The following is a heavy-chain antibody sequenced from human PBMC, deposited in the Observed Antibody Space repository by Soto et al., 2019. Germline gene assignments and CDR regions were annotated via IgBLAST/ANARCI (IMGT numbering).Heavy chain of an antibody. CDR2: ISSSSSNI. V-gene: IGHV3-21*01. Sequence: EVQLVESGGGLVKPGGSLRLSCAASGFTFSSYSMNWVRQAPGKGLEWVSSISSSSSNIYYADSVKGRFTISRDNAKNSLYLQMNSLRAEDTAVYYCARDGCDSSSGPGLHYYYGMDVWGQGTTVTVSS. CDR3: ARDGCDSSSGPGLHYYYGMDV. CDR1: GFTFSSYS. J-gene: IGHJ6*02. D-gene: IGHD6-6*01.